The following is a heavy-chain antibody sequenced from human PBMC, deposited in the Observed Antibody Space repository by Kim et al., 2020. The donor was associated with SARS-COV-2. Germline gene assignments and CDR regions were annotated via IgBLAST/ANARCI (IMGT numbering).Heavy chain of an antibody. CDR2: INHSGST. J-gene: IGHJ4*02. V-gene: IGHV4-34*01. CDR3: ARGRYSMGATPPDY. D-gene: IGHD1-26*01. Sequence: SQTLSLTCAVYGGSFSGYYWSWIRQPPGKGLEWIGEINHSGSTNYNPSLKSRVTISVDTSKNQFSLKLSSVTAADTAVYYCARGRYSMGATPPDYWGQGTLVTVSS. CDR1: GGSFSGYY.